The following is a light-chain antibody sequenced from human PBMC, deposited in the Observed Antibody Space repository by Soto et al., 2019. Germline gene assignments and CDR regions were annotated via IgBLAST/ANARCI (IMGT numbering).Light chain of an antibody. CDR2: DAS. CDR3: QQYNSYSVT. Sequence: DIRMTQSASTLSASVGDRVTITWRASQSISSWLAWYQQKPGKAPKLLIYDASSLESGVPSRFSGSGYGTEFNLTISSLQPDDFATYYCQQYNSYSVTFGQGTRLEIK. V-gene: IGKV1-5*01. J-gene: IGKJ5*01. CDR1: QSISSW.